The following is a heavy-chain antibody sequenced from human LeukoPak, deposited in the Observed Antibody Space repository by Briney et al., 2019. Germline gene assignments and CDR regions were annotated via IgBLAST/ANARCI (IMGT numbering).Heavy chain of an antibody. CDR2: INPNNGDT. Sequence: ASVKVSCKASGYIFTTYFIHWVRQAPGQGLEWMGWINPNNGDTNYVQKFQGRVTMTRDTSISTAYMELTRLRSDDTAVYYCAREGGYDILAGYQDYWGEGTLVTVSS. D-gene: IGHD3-9*01. V-gene: IGHV1-2*02. CDR1: GYIFTTYF. J-gene: IGHJ4*02. CDR3: AREGGYDILAGYQDY.